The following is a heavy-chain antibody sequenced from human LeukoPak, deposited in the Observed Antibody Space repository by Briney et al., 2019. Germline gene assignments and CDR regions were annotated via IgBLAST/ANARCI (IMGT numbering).Heavy chain of an antibody. CDR3: ARSRIVVVPAARFDP. D-gene: IGHD2-2*01. V-gene: IGHV1-2*02. CDR2: INPNSGGT. J-gene: IGHJ5*02. Sequence: GASVKVSCKASGYTFTDFYMHWVRQAPGQGLEWMGWINPNSGGTNYAQKFQGRVTMTRDTSISTAYMELSRLRSDDTAVYYCARSRIVVVPAARFDPWGQGTLVTVSS. CDR1: GYTFTDFY.